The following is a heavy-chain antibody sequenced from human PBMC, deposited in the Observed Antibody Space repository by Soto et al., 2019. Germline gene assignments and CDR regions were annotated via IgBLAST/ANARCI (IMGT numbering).Heavy chain of an antibody. CDR1: GDSISSGGHY. CDR3: ARAALDWHFDV. J-gene: IGHJ2*01. D-gene: IGHD6-25*01. Sequence: QVQLKESGPGLVKPSQTLSLICTVSGDSISSGGHYWSWVRQFPGKGLEWIGFVYHSGNTFYNPSLRSRLTLSADTSKNQFSLTLTSVTAADTATYYCARAALDWHFDVWGHGILVTVSS. CDR2: VYHSGNT. V-gene: IGHV4-31*03.